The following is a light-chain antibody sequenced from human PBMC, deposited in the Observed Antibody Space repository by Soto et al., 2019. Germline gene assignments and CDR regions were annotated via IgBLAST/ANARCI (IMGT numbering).Light chain of an antibody. Sequence: DIVMPQSPLSLPVTPGEPASISCRSSQSLLHSNGYNYLDWYLQKPGQSPQLLIYLGSNRASGVPDRFSGSGSGTDFTLKISRVEAEDVGVYYCMQPLQSWTFGQGTKV. CDR1: QSLLHSNGYNY. J-gene: IGKJ1*01. CDR3: MQPLQSWT. CDR2: LGS. V-gene: IGKV2-28*01.